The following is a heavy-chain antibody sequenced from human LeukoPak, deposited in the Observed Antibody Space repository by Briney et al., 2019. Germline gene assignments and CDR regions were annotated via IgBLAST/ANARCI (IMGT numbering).Heavy chain of an antibody. CDR2: IIPIFGTA. J-gene: IGHJ6*02. V-gene: IGHV1-69*13. CDR3: ARPLSMAEDYYGMDV. Sequence: ASVTVSCKASGGTFSSYAISWVRQAPGQGLEWMGGIIPIFGTANYAQKFQGRVTITADESTSTAYMELSSLRSEDTAVYYCARPLSMAEDYYGMDVWGQGTTVTVSS. D-gene: IGHD2/OR15-2a*01. CDR1: GGTFSSYA.